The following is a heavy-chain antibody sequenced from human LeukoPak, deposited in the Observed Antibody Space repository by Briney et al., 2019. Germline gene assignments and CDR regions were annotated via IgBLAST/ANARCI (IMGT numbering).Heavy chain of an antibody. CDR3: ASEDSSGYYFDY. V-gene: IGHV3-30*14. J-gene: IGHJ4*02. CDR1: GFTFSSYA. D-gene: IGHD3-22*01. CDR2: ISYDGSNK. Sequence: GGSLRLSCAASGFTFSSYAMHWVRQAPGKGLEWVAVISYDGSNKYYADSVKGRFTISRDNSKNTLYLQMNSLRAEDTAVYYCASEDSSGYYFDYWGQGTLVTVSS.